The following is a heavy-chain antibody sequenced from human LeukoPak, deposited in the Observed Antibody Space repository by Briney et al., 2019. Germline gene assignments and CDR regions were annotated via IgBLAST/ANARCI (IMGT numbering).Heavy chain of an antibody. CDR3: ARHAAPGYSSSWYYFDY. J-gene: IGHJ4*02. V-gene: IGHV4-59*08. CDR1: GGSISSYY. Sequence: SETLSLTCTVSGGSISSYYWSWIRQPPGKGLEWIGYIYYSGSTNYNPSLKSRVTISVDTSKNQFSLKRSSVTAADTAVYYCARHAAPGYSSSWYYFDYWGQGTLVTVSS. D-gene: IGHD6-13*01. CDR2: IYYSGST.